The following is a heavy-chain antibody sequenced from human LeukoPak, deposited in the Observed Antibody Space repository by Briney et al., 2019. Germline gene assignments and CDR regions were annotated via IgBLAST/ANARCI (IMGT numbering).Heavy chain of an antibody. J-gene: IGHJ4*02. V-gene: IGHV3-49*04. Sequence: PGGSLRLSCTTSGFTLGDYAMAWVRQAPGKGLEWVGFIRARAYGGAADYAASVKGRFTISREDSNSVAYLHMNSLETEDTAMYYCARVGTAIIGSDPVDYWGQGTLVTVSS. D-gene: IGHD2-21*02. CDR1: GFTLGDYA. CDR2: IRARAYGGAA. CDR3: ARVGTAIIGSDPVDY.